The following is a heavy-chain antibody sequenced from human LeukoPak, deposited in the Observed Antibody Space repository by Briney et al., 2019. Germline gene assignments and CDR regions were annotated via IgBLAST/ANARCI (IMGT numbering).Heavy chain of an antibody. D-gene: IGHD5-18*01. CDR2: ISGSSSYI. V-gene: IGHV3-21*01. CDR3: ARGQSYGWFDP. CDR1: GFTFSSYA. J-gene: IGHJ5*02. Sequence: SGGSLRLSCAASGFTFSSYAMSWVRQAPGKGLEWVSSISGSSSYIYYADSVKGRFTISRDSAQNSLYLQMNSLRAEDTAVYYCARGQSYGWFDPWGQGTLVTVSS.